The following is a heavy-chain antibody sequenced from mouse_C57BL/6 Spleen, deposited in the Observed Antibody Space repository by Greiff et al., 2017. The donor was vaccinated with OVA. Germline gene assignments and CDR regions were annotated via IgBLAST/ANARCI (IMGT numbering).Heavy chain of an antibody. CDR3: ARDWDVGGFAY. V-gene: IGHV1-66*01. J-gene: IGHJ3*01. Sequence: QVQLKQSGPELVKPGASVKISCKASGYSFTSYYIHWVKQRPGQGLEWIGWIYPGSGNTKYNEKFKGKATLTADTSSSTAYMQLSSLTSEDSAVYYCARDWDVGGFAYWGQGTLVTVSA. CDR2: IYPGSGNT. D-gene: IGHD4-1*01. CDR1: GYSFTSYY.